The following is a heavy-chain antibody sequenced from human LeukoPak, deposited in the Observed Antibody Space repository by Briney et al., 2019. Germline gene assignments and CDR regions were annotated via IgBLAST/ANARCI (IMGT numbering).Heavy chain of an antibody. CDR2: IYPGDSDT. D-gene: IGHD6-6*01. J-gene: IGHJ4*02. CDR1: GYSFINYW. CDR3: ARRSIAARVVDY. Sequence: GESLKISCKGSGYSFINYWIAWVRQMPGKGLEWMAIIYPGDSDTRYSPSFQGQVTISADKSISTAYLQWSSLKASDTAMYYCARRSIAARVVDYWGQGTLVTVSS. V-gene: IGHV5-51*01.